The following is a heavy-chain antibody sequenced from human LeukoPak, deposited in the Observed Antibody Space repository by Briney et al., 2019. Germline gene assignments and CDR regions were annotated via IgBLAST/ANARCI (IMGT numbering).Heavy chain of an antibody. CDR3: ARWQTVNSPDAFDI. CDR2: ISAYNGNT. J-gene: IGHJ3*02. CDR1: GYTFTSYG. Sequence: ASVKVSCKASGYTFTSYGISWVRQAPGQALEWMGWISAYNGNTNYAQKLQGRVTMTTDTSTSIAYMELRSLRSDDTAVYYCARWQTVNSPDAFDIWGQGTMVTVSS. D-gene: IGHD4-17*01. V-gene: IGHV1-18*01.